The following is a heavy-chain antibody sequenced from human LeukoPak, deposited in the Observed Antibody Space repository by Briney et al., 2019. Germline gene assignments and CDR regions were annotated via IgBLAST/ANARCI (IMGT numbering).Heavy chain of an antibody. V-gene: IGHV1-2*02. J-gene: IGHJ5*02. D-gene: IGHD6-19*01. CDR1: GYTFTGYY. Sequence: ASVKVSCKASGYTFTGYYMHWVRQAPGQGLEWMGWVNPNSGGTNYAQKFQGRVTMTRDTSISTAYMELSRLRSDDTAVYYCARARAGTFWFDPWGQGTLVTVSS. CDR3: ARARAGTFWFDP. CDR2: VNPNSGGT.